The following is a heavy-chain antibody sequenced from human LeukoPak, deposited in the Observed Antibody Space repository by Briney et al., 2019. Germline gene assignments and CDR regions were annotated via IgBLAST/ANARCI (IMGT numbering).Heavy chain of an antibody. CDR2: ISGSGDST. Sequence: GGSLRLSCAASGFTFSNYAMRWVRQAPGKGLEWVSGISGSGDSTYYADSVKGRFTISRDNSKNTLYLQMNSLRAEDTAVYYCARRAGAYSHPYDYWGQGTLVTVSS. D-gene: IGHD4/OR15-4a*01. V-gene: IGHV3-23*01. CDR1: GFTFSNYA. J-gene: IGHJ4*02. CDR3: ARRAGAYSHPYDY.